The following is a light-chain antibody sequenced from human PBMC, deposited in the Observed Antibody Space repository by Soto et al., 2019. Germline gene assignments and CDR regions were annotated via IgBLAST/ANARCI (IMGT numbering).Light chain of an antibody. CDR3: TSYTSSSTPYV. V-gene: IGLV2-14*03. CDR2: DVS. J-gene: IGLJ1*01. CDR1: SSDVGGYNY. Sequence: QSVLTQPASVSGSPGQSITISCTGTSSDVGGYNYVSWYQQHPGKAPKLMIFDVSNRPSGVSNRFSGSKSGNTASLTISGLQPEDEADYYCTSYTSSSTPYVFGTGTKLTVL.